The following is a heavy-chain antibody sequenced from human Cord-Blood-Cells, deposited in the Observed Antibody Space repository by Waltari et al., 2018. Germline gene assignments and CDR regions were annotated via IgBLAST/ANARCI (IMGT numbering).Heavy chain of an antibody. CDR3: ARVSLAGIQLWFDY. J-gene: IGHJ4*02. CDR2: IIPIFGTA. Sequence: QVQLVQSGAEVKKPGSSVKVSCKASGGTFSSYAISWVRQAPGQGLEGMGGIIPIFGTANYEKKCQGIVTITADESTSTAYMELSSLRSEDTAVYYCARVSLAGIQLWFDYWGQGTLVTVSS. CDR1: GGTFSSYA. V-gene: IGHV1-69*01. D-gene: IGHD5-18*01.